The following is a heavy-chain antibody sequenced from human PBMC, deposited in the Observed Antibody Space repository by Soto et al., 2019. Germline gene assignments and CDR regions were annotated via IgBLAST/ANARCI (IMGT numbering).Heavy chain of an antibody. V-gene: IGHV1-18*01. CDR3: RRELRVAESNDY. J-gene: IGHJ4*02. CDR2: ISAYNGNT. Sequence: ASVKVSCKASGYTFTSYGISWVRQAPGQGLEWMGWISAYNGNTNYAQKLQGRVTMTTDTSTSTAYMELRSLRSDDTAVYYCRRELRVAESNDYWGQGTLVTVSS. CDR1: GYTFTSYG. D-gene: IGHD1-26*01.